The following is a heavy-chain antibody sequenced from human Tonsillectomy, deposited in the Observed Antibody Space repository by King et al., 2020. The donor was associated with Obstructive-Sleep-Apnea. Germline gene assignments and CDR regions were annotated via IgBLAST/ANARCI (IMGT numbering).Heavy chain of an antibody. D-gene: IGHD1-26*01. J-gene: IGHJ4*02. Sequence: VQLVESGGGLVKPGGSLRLSCAASGFTFSSYSMNWVRQAPGKGLEWVSFISSSNSYIYYADSVKGRFTISRDNAKNSLYLQMNSLRAEDTAVYYCARDGRANVPFDYWGQGTLVTVSS. CDR2: ISSSNSYI. CDR3: ARDGRANVPFDY. CDR1: GFTFSSYS. V-gene: IGHV3-21*01.